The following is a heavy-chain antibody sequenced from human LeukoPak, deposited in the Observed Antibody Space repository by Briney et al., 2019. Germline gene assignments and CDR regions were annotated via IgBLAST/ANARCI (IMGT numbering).Heavy chain of an antibody. CDR2: ISGSGGST. J-gene: IGHJ4*02. Sequence: GGSLRLSCAASGFTFSSYAMSWVRQAPGKGLEWVSAISGSGGSTYYADSVKGRFTISRDNSKNTLYLQMNGLRAEDTAVYYCARDQNDSSGYSGGLDYWGQGTLVTVSS. CDR3: ARDQNDSSGYSGGLDY. V-gene: IGHV3-23*01. CDR1: GFTFSSYA. D-gene: IGHD3-22*01.